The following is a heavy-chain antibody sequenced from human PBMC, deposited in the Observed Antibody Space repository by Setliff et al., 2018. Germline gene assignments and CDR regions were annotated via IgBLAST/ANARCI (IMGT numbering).Heavy chain of an antibody. D-gene: IGHD3-10*01. Sequence: SGPTLVNPTQTLTVTCTFSGFSLTTSGVGVGWIRQPPGKALEWLALIYWDDVKRYSPFLKNRLTITQDTSKNQVVLTLTNMDPVDTATYYCAHRGGYGADSLYYFDVWGQGTLVTVSS. CDR1: GFSLTTSGVG. J-gene: IGHJ4*02. V-gene: IGHV2-5*02. CDR3: AHRGGYGADSLYYFDV. CDR2: IYWDDVK.